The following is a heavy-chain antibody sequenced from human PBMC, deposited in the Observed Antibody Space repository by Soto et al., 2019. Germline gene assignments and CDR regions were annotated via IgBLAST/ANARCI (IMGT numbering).Heavy chain of an antibody. D-gene: IGHD2-15*01. CDR2: ISGRGGNST. Sequence: EVQLLESGVGLAQPGGSLRLSCAASGFTFSTYAMSGVRQSPGQGLEWVSAISGRGGNSTFYGDSVKGRFTISIDTAKIKLYLQMNSLGAEDTSVYYCAKGGGSCCFDNWGQGTLVTVST. CDR3: AKGGGSCCFDN. V-gene: IGHV3-23*01. J-gene: IGHJ4*02. CDR1: GFTFSTYA.